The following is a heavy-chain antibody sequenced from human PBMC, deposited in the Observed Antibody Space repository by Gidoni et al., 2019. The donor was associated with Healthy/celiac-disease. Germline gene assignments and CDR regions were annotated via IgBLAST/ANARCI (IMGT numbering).Heavy chain of an antibody. CDR1: GGSISSYY. CDR2: IYYSGST. Sequence: QVQLQESGPGLVKPSETLSLTCTVSGGSISSYYWSWIRQPPGKGLEWIGYIYYSGSTNYNPSLKSRVTISVDTSKNQFSLKLSSVTAADTAVYYGAREINRGYSGYVDYWGQGTLVTVSS. V-gene: IGHV4-59*01. D-gene: IGHD5-12*01. J-gene: IGHJ4*02. CDR3: AREINRGYSGYVDY.